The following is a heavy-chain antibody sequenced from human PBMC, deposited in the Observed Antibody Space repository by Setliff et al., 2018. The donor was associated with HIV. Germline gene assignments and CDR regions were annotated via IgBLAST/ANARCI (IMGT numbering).Heavy chain of an antibody. D-gene: IGHD6-19*01. V-gene: IGHV4-38-2*02. J-gene: IGHJ2*01. CDR2: IYHSGNT. CDR1: GDSISSDFY. CDR3: AGQWLVNWYFDL. Sequence: SETLSLTCTVSGDSISSDFYWGWIRQPPGKGLEWIGSIYHSGNTYYMPSLQSRVTISVDTSKNQFSLKLSSVTAADTAVYYCAGQWLVNWYFDLWGRGTLVTVSS.